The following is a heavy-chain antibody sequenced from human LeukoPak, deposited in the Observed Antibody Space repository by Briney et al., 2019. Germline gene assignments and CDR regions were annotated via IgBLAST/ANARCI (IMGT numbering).Heavy chain of an antibody. Sequence: PWGSLRLSCAASGFTFSSYWMHWVRQAPGKGLVWVSRINNDGSSRSNADSVKGRFSISRDNAKNTLYLQMNSLRAEDTAVYYCARARASVRGVINEGLDYWGQGTLVTVSS. CDR1: GFTFSSYW. CDR2: INNDGSSR. J-gene: IGHJ4*02. CDR3: ARARASVRGVINEGLDY. D-gene: IGHD3-10*01. V-gene: IGHV3-74*01.